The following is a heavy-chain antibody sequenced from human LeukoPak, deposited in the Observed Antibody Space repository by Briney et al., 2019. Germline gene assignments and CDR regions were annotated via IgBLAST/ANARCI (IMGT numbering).Heavy chain of an antibody. D-gene: IGHD3-22*01. Sequence: SETLSLTCTVSGYSISSGYYWGWIRQPPGKGLEWIGEINHSGSTNYNPSLKSRVTISVDTSKNQFSLKLSSVTAADTAVYYCARGRRGSIRYYYDSSGFNYFDYWGQGTLVTVSS. CDR3: ARGRRGSIRYYYDSSGFNYFDY. V-gene: IGHV4-38-2*02. J-gene: IGHJ4*02. CDR2: INHSGST. CDR1: GYSISSGYY.